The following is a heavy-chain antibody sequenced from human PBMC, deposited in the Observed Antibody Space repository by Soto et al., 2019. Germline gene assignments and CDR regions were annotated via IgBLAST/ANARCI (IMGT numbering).Heavy chain of an antibody. J-gene: IGHJ5*02. CDR1: GDTFTSYY. Sequence: ASVKVSCKAPGDTFTSYYMHWVRQAPGHGLEWMGVINPNGGSTRLAQKIQGRVTMTRDTSTSTVYMELRGLTSEDKAVYYCARSLGGVYGIIINGANWFEPSGQGNLVTVYS. D-gene: IGHD3-16*01. V-gene: IGHV1-46*01. CDR3: ARSLGGVYGIIINGANWFEP. CDR2: INPNGGST.